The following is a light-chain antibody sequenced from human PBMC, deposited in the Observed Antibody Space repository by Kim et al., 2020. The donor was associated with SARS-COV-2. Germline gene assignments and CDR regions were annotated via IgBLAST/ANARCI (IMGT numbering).Light chain of an antibody. J-gene: IGKJ1*01. CDR1: QSIRNW. CDR2: KAS. Sequence: DIQMTQSPSTLSASVGDRVTITCRASQSIRNWLAWYQQKPGKAPKLLIYKASTLESGVPSRFGGSGSGTEFTLTINSLQPDDFAPYYCQQYYSYRTFGRGTKVDIK. CDR3: QQYYSYRT. V-gene: IGKV1-5*03.